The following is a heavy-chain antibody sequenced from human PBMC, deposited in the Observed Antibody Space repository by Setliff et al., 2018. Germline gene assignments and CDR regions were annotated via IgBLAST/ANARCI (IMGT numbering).Heavy chain of an antibody. CDR3: ARVALPAAIVRLDS. CDR1: GYTFTNYA. Sequence: GASVKVSCKASGYTFTNYAISWVRQAPGQGLEWMGWISGYKNNPNYLQRMQGRFTMTTDTSTSTAYMELRSLRSDDTAVYYCARVALPAAIVRLDSWGQGTLVTVSS. J-gene: IGHJ4*02. D-gene: IGHD2-2*01. V-gene: IGHV1-18*01. CDR2: ISGYKNNP.